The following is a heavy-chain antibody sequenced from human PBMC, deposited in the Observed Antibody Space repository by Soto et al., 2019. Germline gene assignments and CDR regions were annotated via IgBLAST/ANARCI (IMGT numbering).Heavy chain of an antibody. D-gene: IGHD6-25*01. V-gene: IGHV3-21*02. J-gene: IGHJ4*02. CDR1: GFSFDTYN. CDR2: ISSGRPDI. CDR3: ARDHLGIAAVDFDL. Sequence: EDQLVESGGGLVKPGGSLRLSCAASGFSFDTYNMNWVRQAPGKGLEWVSAISSGRPDIFYADSVRGRFTISRDDAKKSLFLQMNSLRADDTAVYYCARDHLGIAAVDFDLWGQGTLVTVSS.